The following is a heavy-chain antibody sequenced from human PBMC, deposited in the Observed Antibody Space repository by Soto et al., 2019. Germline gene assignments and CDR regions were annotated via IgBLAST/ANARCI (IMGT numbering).Heavy chain of an antibody. CDR3: ARVASEVGELPFFDS. CDR1: GDSISSDNY. V-gene: IGHV4-31*03. CDR2: IYYRGSI. Sequence: QVQLQESGPGLVKPSQTLSLTCTVSGDSISSDNYWSWLRQYPGKGLEWIGYIYYRGSIYYNPCLKSRATISVDTSNNQFSLKLNSVTAADTAVYYCARVASEVGELPFFDSWGQGTLVTVSS. D-gene: IGHD3-10*01. J-gene: IGHJ4*02.